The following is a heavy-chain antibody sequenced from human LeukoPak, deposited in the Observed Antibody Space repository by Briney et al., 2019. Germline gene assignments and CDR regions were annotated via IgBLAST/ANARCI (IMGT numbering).Heavy chain of an antibody. J-gene: IGHJ4*02. V-gene: IGHV3-33*01. CDR1: GFTFSSYG. D-gene: IGHD4-17*01. Sequence: GGSLRLSCAASGFTFSSYGMHWVRQAPGKGLEWVAVIWYDGSNKYYADSVKGRFTISGDNSKNTLYLQMNSLRAEDTAVYYCARAPMTTVTRPSFDYWGQGTLVTVSS. CDR3: ARAPMTTVTRPSFDY. CDR2: IWYDGSNK.